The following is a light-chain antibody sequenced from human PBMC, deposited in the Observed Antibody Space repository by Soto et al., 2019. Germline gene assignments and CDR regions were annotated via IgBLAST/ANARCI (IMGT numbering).Light chain of an antibody. CDR1: SGHSSYA. CDR2: LNSDGSH. J-gene: IGLJ2*01. V-gene: IGLV4-69*01. CDR3: QTWGTGIQV. Sequence: QPVLTLSPSASASLGASVKLTCTLSSGHSSYAIAWHQQQPEKGPRYLMKLNSDGSHSKGDGIPDRFSGSSSVAERYLTISSLQSEDEADYYCQTWGTGIQVFGGGTKVTVL.